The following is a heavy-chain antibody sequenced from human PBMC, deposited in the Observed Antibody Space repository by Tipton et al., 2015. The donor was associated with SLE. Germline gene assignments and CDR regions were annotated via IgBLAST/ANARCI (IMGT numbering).Heavy chain of an antibody. CDR1: GGSFSGYY. CDR2: IYSGGST. V-gene: IGHV3-66*02. J-gene: IGHJ4*02. Sequence: LSLTCAVYGGSFSGYYWSWVRQAPGKGLEWVSVIYSGGSTYYADSVKGRFTISRGNSKNTLYLQMNSLRAEDTAVYYCAAGDYWGQGTLVTVSS. CDR3: AAGDY.